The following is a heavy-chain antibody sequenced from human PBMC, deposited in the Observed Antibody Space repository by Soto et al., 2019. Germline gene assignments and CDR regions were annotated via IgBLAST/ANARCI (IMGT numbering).Heavy chain of an antibody. J-gene: IGHJ6*03. CDR2: IYYSGST. CDR1: GGSISSYY. D-gene: IGHD2-8*01. Sequence: SETLSLTCTVSGGSISSYYWSWIRQPPGKGLEWIGYIYYSGSTNYNPSLKSRVTISVDTSKNQFSLKLSSVTAADTAVYYCARHRRSPLGPGLYSDYYYYYMDVWGKGTTVTVSS. V-gene: IGHV4-59*08. CDR3: ARHRRSPLGPGLYSDYYYYYMDV.